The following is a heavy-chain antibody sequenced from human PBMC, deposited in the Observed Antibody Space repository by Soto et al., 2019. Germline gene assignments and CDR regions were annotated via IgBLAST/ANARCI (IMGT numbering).Heavy chain of an antibody. Sequence: PGGSLRLSCAASGFTFSDYYMSWIRQAPGKGLEWVSYISSSGSTIYYADSVKGRFTISRDNAKNSLYLQMNSLRAEDTAVYYCASQGSGSTVVVPAETDYWGQGTLVTVSS. V-gene: IGHV3-11*01. CDR2: ISSSGSTI. CDR1: GFTFSDYY. CDR3: ASQGSGSTVVVPAETDY. J-gene: IGHJ4*02. D-gene: IGHD2-2*01.